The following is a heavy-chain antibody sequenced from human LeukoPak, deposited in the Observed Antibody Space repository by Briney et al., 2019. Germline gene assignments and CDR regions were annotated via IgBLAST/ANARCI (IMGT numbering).Heavy chain of an antibody. Sequence: PGGSLRLSCVASGFTFRTDCMSWVRQAPGKGPEWVASIKHDGSEKYYVDSVKGRFTISTDNAKNSLYLQMNSLRAEDTAVYYCAREWNWGQGSLVTVSS. CDR3: AREWN. J-gene: IGHJ4*02. V-gene: IGHV3-7*01. CDR2: IKHDGSEK. CDR1: GFTFRTDC.